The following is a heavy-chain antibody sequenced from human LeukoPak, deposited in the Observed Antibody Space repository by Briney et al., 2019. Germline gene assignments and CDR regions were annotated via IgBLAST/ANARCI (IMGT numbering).Heavy chain of an antibody. V-gene: IGHV1-69*04. Sequence: GASVKVSCKASGGTFSSYAISWVRQPPGQGLEWMGRSIPILGIANYAQKFQGRVTITPDKSTSTAYMELRSLRSEDTAVYSCARGGVDLRNYYGSGSYYIPFDYWGQGTLVTVSS. CDR2: SIPILGIA. J-gene: IGHJ4*02. CDR3: ARGGVDLRNYYGSGSYYIPFDY. D-gene: IGHD3-10*01. CDR1: GGTFSSYA.